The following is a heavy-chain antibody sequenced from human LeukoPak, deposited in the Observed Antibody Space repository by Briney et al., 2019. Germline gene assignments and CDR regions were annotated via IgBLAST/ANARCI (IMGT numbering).Heavy chain of an antibody. D-gene: IGHD6-13*01. CDR2: ISYDGSNK. CDR1: GFTFSSYG. CDR3: AKDRQQLVFGGSYWFDP. Sequence: GGSLRLSCAASGFTFSSYGMHWVRQAPGKGLEWVAVISYDGSNKYYADSVKGRFTISRDNSKNTLYLQMNSLRAEDTAVYYCAKDRQQLVFGGSYWFDPWGQGTLVTVSS. V-gene: IGHV3-30*18. J-gene: IGHJ5*02.